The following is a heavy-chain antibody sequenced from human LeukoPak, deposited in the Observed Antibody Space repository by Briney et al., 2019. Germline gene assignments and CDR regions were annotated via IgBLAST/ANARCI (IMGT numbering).Heavy chain of an antibody. CDR2: TSDRGDYT. CDR3: ARLGPASSGWPESFDY. J-gene: IGHJ4*02. CDR1: GFTFSSYS. Sequence: GGSLRLSCAASGFTFSSYSMSWVRQAPGKGLEWVSGTSDRGDYTYYADSVKGRFTISRDNAKNSLDLQMNSLRVEDTAVYYCARLGPASSGWPESFDYWGQGTLVTVSS. V-gene: IGHV3-23*01. D-gene: IGHD6-19*01.